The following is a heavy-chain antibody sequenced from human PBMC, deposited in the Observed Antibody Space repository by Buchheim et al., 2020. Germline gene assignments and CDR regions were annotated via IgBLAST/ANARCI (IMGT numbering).Heavy chain of an antibody. CDR3: ARHDYTFDYYFDY. J-gene: IGHJ4*02. D-gene: IGHD4-11*01. CDR2: IYYSGST. Sequence: QVQLQESGPGLVKPSQTLSLTCTVSSGSISSSSYSWSWIRQHPGKGLEWIGYIYYSGSTYYNPSLKSRVTMSIDTSKNQFSLRLSSVTAADTAVYYCARHDYTFDYYFDYWGRGTL. V-gene: IGHV4-31*03. CDR1: SGSISSSSYS.